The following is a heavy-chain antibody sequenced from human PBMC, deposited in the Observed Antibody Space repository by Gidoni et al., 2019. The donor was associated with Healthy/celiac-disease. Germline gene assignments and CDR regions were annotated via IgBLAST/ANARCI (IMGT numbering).Heavy chain of an antibody. CDR3: ARAVPNWFDP. D-gene: IGHD3-10*01. Sequence: EVQLVESGGGLVQPGGSLRLSCAASGFTVSSNDMSWVRQAPGKGLEWVSVIYSGGSTYYADSVKGRFTISRHNSKNTLYHQRNSLRAEDTAVYYCARAVPNWFDPWGQGTLVTVSS. CDR1: GFTVSSND. CDR2: IYSGGST. V-gene: IGHV3-53*04. J-gene: IGHJ5*02.